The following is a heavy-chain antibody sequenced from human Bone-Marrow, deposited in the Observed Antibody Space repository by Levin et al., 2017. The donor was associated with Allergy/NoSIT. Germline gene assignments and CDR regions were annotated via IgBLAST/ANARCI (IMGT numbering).Heavy chain of an antibody. Sequence: PGGSLRLSCAASGFTFSSYAMSWVRQAPGKGLEWVSAISGSGGSTYYADSVKGRFTISRDNSKNTLYLQMNSLRAEDTAVYYCAKDAPGVEMATIAACYFDYWGQGTLVTVSS. D-gene: IGHD5-24*01. J-gene: IGHJ4*02. CDR1: GFTFSSYA. V-gene: IGHV3-23*01. CDR2: ISGSGGST. CDR3: AKDAPGVEMATIAACYFDY.